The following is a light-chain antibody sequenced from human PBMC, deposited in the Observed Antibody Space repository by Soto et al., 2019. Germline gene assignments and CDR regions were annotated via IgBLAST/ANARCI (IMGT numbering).Light chain of an antibody. CDR1: SSDVGGYNA. J-gene: IGLJ1*01. CDR3: GSYASGGAYV. CDR2: DVS. V-gene: IGLV2-14*01. Sequence: QSVLTQPASVSGSPGQSITISCTGTSSDVGGYNAVSWYQQHPGKAPKLMIYDVSNRPSGASDRFSGSKSGNTASLTISGLRAEDEADYYCGSYASGGAYVFGTGTKLTVL.